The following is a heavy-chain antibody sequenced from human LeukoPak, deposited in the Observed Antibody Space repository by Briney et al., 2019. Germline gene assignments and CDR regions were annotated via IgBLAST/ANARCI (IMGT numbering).Heavy chain of an antibody. CDR3: ARDINSYYDSSGYNDYFDY. J-gene: IGHJ4*02. D-gene: IGHD3-22*01. Sequence: ASVKVSCKASGYTFTNYGMSWVRQAPGPGLEWMGWISASNGNTKYAQRLQGRVTMTTDTSTSTAYMELRSLRSDDTAVYYCARDINSYYDSSGYNDYFDYWGQGTLVTVSS. CDR1: GYTFTNYG. V-gene: IGHV1-18*01. CDR2: ISASNGNT.